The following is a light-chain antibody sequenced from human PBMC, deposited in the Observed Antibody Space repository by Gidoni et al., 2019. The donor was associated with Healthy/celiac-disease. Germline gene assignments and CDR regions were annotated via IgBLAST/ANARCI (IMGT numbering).Light chain of an antibody. V-gene: IGKV3-20*01. Sequence: EIVLTQSPGTLSLSPGERATLSCSASQSVSSSYLAWYQQKPGQAPRLLIYGASSRAPGIPDRFSGSGSGTDCTLTISRLEPEDFAVYYCQQYGSSPPITFGQGTKVEIK. CDR2: GAS. J-gene: IGKJ1*01. CDR3: QQYGSSPPIT. CDR1: QSVSSSY.